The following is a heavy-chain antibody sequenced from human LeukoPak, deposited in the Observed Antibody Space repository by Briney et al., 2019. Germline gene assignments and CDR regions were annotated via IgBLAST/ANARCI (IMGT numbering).Heavy chain of an antibody. D-gene: IGHD3-3*01. V-gene: IGHV3-48*01. CDR2: ISSSSSTI. Sequence: PGGSLRLSCAASGFTFSSYEMNWVRQAPGKGLEWVSYISSSSSTIYYADSVKGRFTISRDNAKNSLYLQMNSLRAEDTAVYYCARGITIFDYWGQGTLVTVSS. CDR3: ARGITIFDY. CDR1: GFTFSSYE. J-gene: IGHJ4*02.